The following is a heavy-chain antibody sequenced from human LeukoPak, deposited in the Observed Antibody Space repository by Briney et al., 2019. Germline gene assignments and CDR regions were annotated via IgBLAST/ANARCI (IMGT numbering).Heavy chain of an antibody. J-gene: IGHJ6*02. CDR2: ISYDGSNK. CDR3: ARRIMITFGGVGYGMDV. V-gene: IGHV3-30-3*01. D-gene: IGHD3-16*01. CDR1: GFTFSSYA. Sequence: PGRSLRLSCAASGFTFSSYAMHWVRQAPGKGLEWVAVISYDGSNKYYADSVKGRFTISRDNSKNTLYLQMNSLRAEDTAVYYCARRIMITFGGVGYGMDVWGQGTTVTVSS.